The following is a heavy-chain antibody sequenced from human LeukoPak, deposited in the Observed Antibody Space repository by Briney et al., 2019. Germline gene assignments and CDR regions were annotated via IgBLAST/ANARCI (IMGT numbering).Heavy chain of an antibody. J-gene: IGHJ4*02. CDR3: ARGGTELDY. D-gene: IGHD1-7*01. Sequence: SETLSLTCTVSGGSISSSSYYWGWIRQPPGKGLEWIGRIYTSGSTNYNPSLKSRVTISVDTSKNQFSLKLSSVTAADTAVYYCARGGTELDYWGQGTLVTVSS. V-gene: IGHV4-39*07. CDR2: IYTSGST. CDR1: GGSISSSSYY.